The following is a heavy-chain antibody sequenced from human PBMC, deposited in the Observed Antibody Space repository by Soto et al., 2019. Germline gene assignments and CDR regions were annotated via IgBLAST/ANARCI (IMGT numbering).Heavy chain of an antibody. CDR1: GGSISSYY. V-gene: IGHV4-59*01. J-gene: IGHJ4*02. Sequence: SETLSLTCTVSGGSISSYYWSWIRQPPGKGLEWIGYIYYSGSTNYNPSLKSRVTISVDTSKNQFSLKLSSVTAADTAVYYCARGRPAVPLTGYKNYFDYWGQGTLVTVSS. D-gene: IGHD3-9*01. CDR3: ARGRPAVPLTGYKNYFDY. CDR2: IYYSGST.